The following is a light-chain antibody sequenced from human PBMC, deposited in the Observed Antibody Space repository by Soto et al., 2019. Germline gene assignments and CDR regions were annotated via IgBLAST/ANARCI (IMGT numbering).Light chain of an antibody. V-gene: IGKV1-39*01. CDR3: QQSHGLPWT. J-gene: IGKJ1*01. CDR2: AAS. Sequence: DIQMTQSPSSLSASVGDRVTITCRASQSISSRLNWFQQKPGKAPTLLMYAASTLQGGVPSRFSGGGSGTDFTLTISSLRPEDFATYYCQQSHGLPWTFDQGTRVEIK. CDR1: QSISSR.